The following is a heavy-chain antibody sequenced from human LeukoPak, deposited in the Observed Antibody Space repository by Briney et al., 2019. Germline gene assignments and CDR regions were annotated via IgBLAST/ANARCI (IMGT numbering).Heavy chain of an antibody. CDR2: ISGSGGST. CDR3: AKRGAEVGATVAPGDY. Sequence: GGSLRLSCAASGFTFSSYAMSWVRQAPGKGLEWVSAISGSGGSTYYADSVKGRFTISRDNSKNTLYLQMNSLRAEDTAVYYCAKRGAEVGATVAPGDYWGQGTLVTVSS. V-gene: IGHV3-23*01. J-gene: IGHJ4*02. D-gene: IGHD1-26*01. CDR1: GFTFSSYA.